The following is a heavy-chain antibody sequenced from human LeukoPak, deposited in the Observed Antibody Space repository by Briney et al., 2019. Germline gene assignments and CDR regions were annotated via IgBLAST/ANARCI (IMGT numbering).Heavy chain of an antibody. Sequence: SETLSRTCTVSGGSISSYYWSWIRQPAGRGLEWIGRIYTSGSTNYNPSLKSRVTMSVDTSKNQFSLKLSSVTAADTAVYYCAREGYCSSTSCYTWGQGTLVTVSS. J-gene: IGHJ4*02. D-gene: IGHD2-2*02. V-gene: IGHV4-4*07. CDR1: GGSISSYY. CDR2: IYTSGST. CDR3: AREGYCSSTSCYT.